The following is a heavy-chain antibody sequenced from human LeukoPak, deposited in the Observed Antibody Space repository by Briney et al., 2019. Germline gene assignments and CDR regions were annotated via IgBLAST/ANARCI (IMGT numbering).Heavy chain of an antibody. CDR2: ISYIGDKM. CDR1: GFTFSSSA. J-gene: IGHJ4*02. CDR3: ARDYSSRFDY. D-gene: IGHD6-19*01. V-gene: IGHV3-23*01. Sequence: GGSLRLSCAASGFTFSSSAMSWVRQAPGKGLEWVSAISYIGDKMYYADSVKGRFTISRDNSKNMLYLQMNSLRAEDTAVYYCARDYSSRFDYWGQGTLVTVSS.